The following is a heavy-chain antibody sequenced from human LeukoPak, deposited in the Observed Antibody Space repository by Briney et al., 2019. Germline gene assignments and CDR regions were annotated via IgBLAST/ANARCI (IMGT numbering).Heavy chain of an antibody. CDR1: GGSISSYY. CDR2: IYYSGST. V-gene: IGHV4-59*01. J-gene: IGHJ6*02. Sequence: SETLSLTCTVSGGSISSYYWSWIRQPPGKGLEWIGYIYYSGSTNYNPSLKSRVTISVDTSKDQFSLKLSSVTAADTAVYYCARDRGYSYGYYGMDVWGQGTTVTVSS. D-gene: IGHD5-18*01. CDR3: ARDRGYSYGYYGMDV.